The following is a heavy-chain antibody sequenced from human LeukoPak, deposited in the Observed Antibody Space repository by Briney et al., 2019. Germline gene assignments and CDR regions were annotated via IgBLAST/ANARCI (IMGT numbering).Heavy chain of an antibody. CDR3: ARDGPPRSNRDDYYYYYMDV. Sequence: ASVKVSCKASGYTFTSYDINWVRQATGQGLEWMGWMNPNSGNTGYAQKFQGRVTMTRNTSISTAYMELSRLRSDDTAVYYCARDGPPRSNRDDYYYYYMDVWGKGTTVTISS. D-gene: IGHD2/OR15-2a*01. CDR1: GYTFTSYD. CDR2: MNPNSGNT. V-gene: IGHV1-8*01. J-gene: IGHJ6*03.